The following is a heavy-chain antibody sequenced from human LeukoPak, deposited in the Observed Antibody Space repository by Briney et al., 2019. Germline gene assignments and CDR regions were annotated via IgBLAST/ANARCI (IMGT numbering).Heavy chain of an antibody. CDR3: AKGDSSSWYYFDY. CDR2: ISGSGGST. J-gene: IGHJ4*02. V-gene: IGHV3-23*01. Sequence: SGGSLRLSCAASGFTFSSYAMSWVCQAPGKGLEWVSAISGSGGSTYYADSVKGRFTISRDNSKNTLYLQMNSLRAEDTAVYYCAKGDSSSWYYFDYWGQGTLVTVSS. CDR1: GFTFSSYA. D-gene: IGHD6-13*01.